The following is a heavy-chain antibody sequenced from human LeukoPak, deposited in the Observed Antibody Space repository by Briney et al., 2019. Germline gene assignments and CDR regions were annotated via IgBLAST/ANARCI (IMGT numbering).Heavy chain of an antibody. CDR2: IYYSGST. J-gene: IGHJ3*02. CDR1: GGSISSSSYY. CDR3: ARYEVGSSWAQAFDI. D-gene: IGHD6-13*01. V-gene: IGHV4-39*01. Sequence: SETLSLTCTVSGGSISSSSYYWGWIRQPPGKGLEWIVSIYYSGSTYYNPSLKSRVTISVDTSKNQYSLKLSSVTAADTAVYYCARYEVGSSWAQAFDIWGQGTMVTVSS.